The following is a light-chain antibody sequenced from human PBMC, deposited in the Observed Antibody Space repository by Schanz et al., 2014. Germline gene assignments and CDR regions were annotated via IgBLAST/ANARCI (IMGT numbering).Light chain of an antibody. CDR1: SSDVGGYNY. Sequence: QSALTQPASVSGSPGQSITISCTGTSSDVGGYNYVSWYQHHPGKAPKLMIYDVSNRPSGVSDRFSGSKSGNTASLTVSGLQAEDEADYYCSSCAGSNGPLVFGTGTKLTVL. V-gene: IGLV2-14*03. J-gene: IGLJ1*01. CDR2: DVS. CDR3: SSCAGSNGPLV.